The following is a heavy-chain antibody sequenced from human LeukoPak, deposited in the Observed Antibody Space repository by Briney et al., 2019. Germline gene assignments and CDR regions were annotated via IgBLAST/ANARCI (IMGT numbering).Heavy chain of an antibody. CDR1: GFTFGDYA. V-gene: IGHV3-49*03. Sequence: GGSLRLSCTASGFTFGDYAMSWFRQAPGKRLEWVGFIRSKAYGGTTEYAASVKGRFTISRDDSKSIAYLQMNSLKTEDTAVYYCTRDSGGSSGYYGYFDYWGQGTLVTVSS. D-gene: IGHD3-22*01. J-gene: IGHJ4*02. CDR2: IRSKAYGGTT. CDR3: TRDSGGSSGYYGYFDY.